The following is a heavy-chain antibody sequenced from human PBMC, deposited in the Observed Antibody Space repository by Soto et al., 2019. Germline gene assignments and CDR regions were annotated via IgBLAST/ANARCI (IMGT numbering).Heavy chain of an antibody. CDR1: GGSISSYY. CDR2: IHYSGST. Sequence: QVQLQESGPGLVKPSETLSLTCTVSGGSISSYYWSWIRQPPGKGLEYIGYIHYSGSTNYKPSLRRRVTISGDTSKNQFSLKLSSVTAADTDGYYCARHWTGLDYWGQGTLVTVSS. V-gene: IGHV4-59*08. J-gene: IGHJ4*02. D-gene: IGHD2-8*02. CDR3: ARHWTGLDY.